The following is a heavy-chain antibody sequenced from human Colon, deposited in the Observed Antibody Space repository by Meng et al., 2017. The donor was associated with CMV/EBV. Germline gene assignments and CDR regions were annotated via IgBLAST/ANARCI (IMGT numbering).Heavy chain of an antibody. V-gene: IGHV1-18*01. CDR1: GYTFSHYG. J-gene: IGHJ6*02. Sequence: ASVKVSCKPSGYTFSHYGITWVRQAPGQGLEWVGWITTYNGNTNYEQKFQGRVTMTTDTSTSTVYMELRNLRSDDSAVYYCARVYNYNNLFFYAMDVWGQGTTVTVSS. CDR2: ITTYNGNT. D-gene: IGHD1-20*01. CDR3: ARVYNYNNLFFYAMDV.